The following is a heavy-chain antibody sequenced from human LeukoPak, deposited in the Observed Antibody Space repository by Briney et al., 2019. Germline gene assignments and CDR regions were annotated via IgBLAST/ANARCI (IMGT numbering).Heavy chain of an antibody. D-gene: IGHD2-8*01. CDR2: IYYSGST. J-gene: IGHJ5*02. CDR1: GGSISSSSYY. V-gene: IGHV4-39*01. CDR3: ARAGELMARNWFDP. Sequence: SETLSPTCTVSGGSISSSSYYWGWIRQPPGKGLEWIGSIYYSGSTYYNPSLKSRVTISVDTSKNQFSLKLSSVTAADTAVYYCARAGELMARNWFDPWGQGTLVTVSS.